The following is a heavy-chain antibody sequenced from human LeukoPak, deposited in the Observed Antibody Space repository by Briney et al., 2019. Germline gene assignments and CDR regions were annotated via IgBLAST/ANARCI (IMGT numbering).Heavy chain of an antibody. CDR1: GFTFSSYG. Sequence: GRSLRLSCAASGFTFSSYGIHWVRQAPGRGLEWVTLISYDGSKKYYADSVKGRFTISRDNAKNTLYLQMNSLRAEDTAVYYCARSRTYGDYGRGLDYWGQGTLVTVSS. D-gene: IGHD4-17*01. CDR2: ISYDGSKK. V-gene: IGHV3-30-3*01. CDR3: ARSRTYGDYGRGLDY. J-gene: IGHJ4*02.